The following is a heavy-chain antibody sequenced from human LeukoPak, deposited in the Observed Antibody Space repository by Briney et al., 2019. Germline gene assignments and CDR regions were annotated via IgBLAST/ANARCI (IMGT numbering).Heavy chain of an antibody. Sequence: GGSLRLSCAASGFTFSSYGMNWVRQAPGKGLEWVSSISSSNSYIYYADSVKGRFTISRDNAKNSLYLQMNSLRDEDTAVYYCARDPYSGGYGAYYYYYMDVWGKGTTVTVSS. J-gene: IGHJ6*03. D-gene: IGHD6-19*01. CDR3: ARDPYSGGYGAYYYYYMDV. CDR1: GFTFSSYG. V-gene: IGHV3-21*01. CDR2: ISSSNSYI.